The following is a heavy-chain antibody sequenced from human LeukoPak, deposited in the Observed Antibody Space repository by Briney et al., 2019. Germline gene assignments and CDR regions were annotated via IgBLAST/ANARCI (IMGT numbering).Heavy chain of an antibody. V-gene: IGHV3-30-3*01. CDR1: GFTFSSYA. Sequence: GRSLRLSCAASGFTFSSYAMHWVRQAPGKGLEWVAVISYDGSNKYYADSVKGRFTISRDNSKNTLYLQMNSLRAEDTAVYYCARAPSYSISNWFDPWGQGTLVTVSS. D-gene: IGHD2-21*01. CDR3: ARAPSYSISNWFDP. J-gene: IGHJ5*02. CDR2: ISYDGSNK.